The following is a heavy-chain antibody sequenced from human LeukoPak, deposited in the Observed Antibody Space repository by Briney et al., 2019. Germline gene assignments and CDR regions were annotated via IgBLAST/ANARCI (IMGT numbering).Heavy chain of an antibody. J-gene: IGHJ2*01. CDR2: ISGSGGST. V-gene: IGHV3-23*01. Sequence: PGGSLRLSCAASGFTFSSYAMSWVRQAPGKGLEWVSAISGSGGSTYYADSVKGRFTISRDNSKNTLYLQMNSLRAEDTAVYYCAKDLGVVSLWWYFDLWGRGTLVSVSS. CDR3: AKDLGVVSLWWYFDL. D-gene: IGHD2-15*01. CDR1: GFTFSSYA.